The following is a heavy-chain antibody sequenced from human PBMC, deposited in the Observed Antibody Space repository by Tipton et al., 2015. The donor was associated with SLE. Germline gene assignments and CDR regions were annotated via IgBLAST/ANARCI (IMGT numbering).Heavy chain of an antibody. Sequence: TLSLTCTVSGGSISSYYWSWIRQPPGKGLEWIGSRHHGGSTNYNPALTSRVTISGDTSKNQFSLKLSSVTAADTAVYYCAGVSRDAFEIWGQGTMVTVPS. CDR2: RHHGGST. CDR1: GGSISSYY. D-gene: IGHD5/OR15-5a*01. V-gene: IGHV4-59*12. J-gene: IGHJ3*02. CDR3: AGVSRDAFEI.